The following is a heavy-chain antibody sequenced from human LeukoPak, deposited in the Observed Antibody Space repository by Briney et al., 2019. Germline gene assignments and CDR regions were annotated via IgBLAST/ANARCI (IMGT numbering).Heavy chain of an antibody. Sequence: GGSLRLSCAASGLTFRNFWMCWVRQAPGKGLEWAATIKQDGSGQYYADSVKGRFTISRDNAQNSLYLQMNNLRAEDTAVYYCAKAEGYCSGTWCFRWFDWWGQGTLVTVSS. CDR2: IKQDGSGQ. V-gene: IGHV3-7*01. CDR1: GLTFRNFW. D-gene: IGHD2-15*01. J-gene: IGHJ4*02. CDR3: AKAEGYCSGTWCFRWFDW.